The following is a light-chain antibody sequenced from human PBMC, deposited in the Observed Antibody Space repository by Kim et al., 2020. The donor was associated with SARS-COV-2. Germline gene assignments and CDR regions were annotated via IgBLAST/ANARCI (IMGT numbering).Light chain of an antibody. CDR2: GAS. CDR3: QQYSNWPRT. J-gene: IGKJ4*01. V-gene: IGKV3-20*01. CDR1: QSSGRSY. Sequence: PGERAAPSSRRSQSSGRSYLAWYKQKPGQAPSLLIYGASSRATGIPDRFSGSGSGKDFTLTISRLQPEDFAVYYCQQYSNWPRTFGGGTKVDIK.